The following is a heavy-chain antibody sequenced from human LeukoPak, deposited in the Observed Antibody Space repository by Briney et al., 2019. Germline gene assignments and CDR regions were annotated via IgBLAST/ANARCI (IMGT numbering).Heavy chain of an antibody. CDR1: GDSVSSNSAA. J-gene: IGHJ5*02. Sequence: SQTLSLTCAISGDSVSSNSAAWNWIRQSPSRGLEWLGRTYYRSKWYNDYAVSVKSRITINPDTSKNQFSLQLNSVTPEDTAVYYCAREVMRYSSGWTMVVKFDPWGQGTLVTVSS. V-gene: IGHV6-1*01. CDR3: AREVMRYSSGWTMVVKFDP. D-gene: IGHD6-19*01. CDR2: TYYRSKWYN.